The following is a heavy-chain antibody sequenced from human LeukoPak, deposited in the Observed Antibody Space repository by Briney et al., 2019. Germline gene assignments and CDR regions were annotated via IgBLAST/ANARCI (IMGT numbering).Heavy chain of an antibody. CDR3: ARVDSGSSHYYYYYMDV. J-gene: IGHJ6*03. CDR1: GGTFSTYA. D-gene: IGHD1-26*01. CDR2: ISAYNGNT. Sequence: GASVKVSCKASGGTFSTYAISWVRQAPGQGLEWMGWISAYNGNTNYAQKLQGRVTVTTDTSTSTAYMELRSLRSDDTAVYYCARVDSGSSHYYYYYMDVWGKGTTVTVSS. V-gene: IGHV1-18*01.